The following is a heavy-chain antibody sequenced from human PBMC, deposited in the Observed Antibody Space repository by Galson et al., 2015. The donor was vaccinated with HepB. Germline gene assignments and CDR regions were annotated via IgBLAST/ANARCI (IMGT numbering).Heavy chain of an antibody. CDR3: AIVTVVSTWIDP. D-gene: IGHD2-2*01. J-gene: IGHJ5*02. CDR2: INTDGTKT. Sequence: SLRLSCAASGFPFKNYWMHWVRQAPGKGLLWVSRINTDGTKTTYADSVKGRFTISRDNAKNTMYLQMNSLRVEDTAVYYCAIVTVVSTWIDPWGQGTLVTASS. V-gene: IGHV3-74*01. CDR1: GFPFKNYW.